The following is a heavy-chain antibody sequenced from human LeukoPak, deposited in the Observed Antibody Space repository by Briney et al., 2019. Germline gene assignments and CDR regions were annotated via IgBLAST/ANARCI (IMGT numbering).Heavy chain of an antibody. CDR3: AREGHGGSSYDY. V-gene: IGHV4-59*01. Sequence: PSETLSLTCTVSGGSISSYYWSWIRQPPGKGLEWIGYIYYSGSTNYNPSLKSRVTISVDTSKNQFSLKLSSVTAADTAVYYCAREGHGGSSYDYRGQGTLVTVSS. CDR2: IYYSGST. D-gene: IGHD1-26*01. J-gene: IGHJ4*02. CDR1: GGSISSYY.